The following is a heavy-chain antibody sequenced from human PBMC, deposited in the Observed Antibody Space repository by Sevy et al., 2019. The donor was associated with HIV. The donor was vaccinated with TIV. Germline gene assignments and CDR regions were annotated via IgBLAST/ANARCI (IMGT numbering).Heavy chain of an antibody. D-gene: IGHD6-19*01. CDR3: ARDASLAGAGIPGADY. CDR1: GFTFRTYG. Sequence: GGSLRLSCAASGFTFRTYGMHWVRQAPGKGLEWVAVIWDDGSKKYYADSMKGRFTIYRDNSKNTLYLQMNGLRPEDTAVYYCARDASLAGAGIPGADYWGQGTLVTVSS. V-gene: IGHV3-33*01. CDR2: IWDDGSKK. J-gene: IGHJ4*02.